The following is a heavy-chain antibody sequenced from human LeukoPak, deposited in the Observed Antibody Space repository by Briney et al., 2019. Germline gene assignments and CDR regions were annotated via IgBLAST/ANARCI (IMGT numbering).Heavy chain of an antibody. D-gene: IGHD1-1*01. CDR3: ARDWKTNSFDY. CDR2: IYYDGSNI. J-gene: IGHJ4*02. CDR1: EFTFTTYG. Sequence: GGSLRLSCAASEFTFTTYGMHGVRQAPGKGLEWVAFIYYDGSNIYYADYVKGRFTISRDISKNTLYLQMDGLRAEDTAIYYCARDWKTNSFDYWGQGTLVTVSS. V-gene: IGHV3-33*01.